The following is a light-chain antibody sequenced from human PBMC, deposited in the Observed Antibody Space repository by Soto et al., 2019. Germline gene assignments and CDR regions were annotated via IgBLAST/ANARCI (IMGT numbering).Light chain of an antibody. CDR1: SSNIGSHT. CDR2: TNN. Sequence: QSVLTQPPSASGTPGQRVTISCSGRSSNIGSHTVNWYQQLPGSAPKLLIYTNNQRPSGVPDRFSGSKSGTSASLAISGLQSEDEADYYCAVWDGSLNGWVFGGGTKLT. CDR3: AVWDGSLNGWV. J-gene: IGLJ3*02. V-gene: IGLV1-44*01.